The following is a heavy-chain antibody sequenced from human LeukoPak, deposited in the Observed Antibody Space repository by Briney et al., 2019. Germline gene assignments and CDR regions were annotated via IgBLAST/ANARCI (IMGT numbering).Heavy chain of an antibody. CDR3: ARGLGYSGSWYFDY. V-gene: IGHV5-51*01. CDR2: IYPGDSDT. Sequence: GESLEIYFKGFGYRFTSYWLARVRPMPGKGLESMGIIYPGDSDTRYSPSFQGQVTISADKSISTAYLQWSSLKASDTAMYYCARGLGYSGSWYFDYWGQGTLVTVSS. CDR1: GYRFTSYW. D-gene: IGHD6-13*01. J-gene: IGHJ4*02.